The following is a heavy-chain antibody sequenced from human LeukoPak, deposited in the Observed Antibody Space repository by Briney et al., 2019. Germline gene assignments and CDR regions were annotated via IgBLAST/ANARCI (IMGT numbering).Heavy chain of an antibody. D-gene: IGHD7-27*01. CDR1: GGSMNNYY. CDR3: ARTGDNLDY. CDR2: IYYSGST. J-gene: IGHJ4*02. Sequence: PSETLSLTCTLSGGSMNNYYWNWIRQPPGKGLEWIGYIYYSGSTNYNPSLKSRVTISVDTSKNQFSLKLSSVTAADTAVYYCARTGDNLDYWGQGTLVTVSS. V-gene: IGHV4-59*08.